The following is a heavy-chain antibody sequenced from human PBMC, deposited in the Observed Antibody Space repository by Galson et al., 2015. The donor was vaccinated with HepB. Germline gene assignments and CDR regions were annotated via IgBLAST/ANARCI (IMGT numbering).Heavy chain of an antibody. CDR3: ATSYRDSELPNYFGY. Sequence: SLRLSCAASGLTFSNSGIHWVRQAPGKGLEWMAVISYDGSDIYYVDSVKGRFTISRDNSKNTVYLQMNSLRAEDTAVYFCATSYRDSELPNYFGYWGQGTLVIVSS. V-gene: IGHV3-30*03. CDR2: ISYDGSDI. J-gene: IGHJ4*02. CDR1: GLTFSNSG. D-gene: IGHD2-15*01.